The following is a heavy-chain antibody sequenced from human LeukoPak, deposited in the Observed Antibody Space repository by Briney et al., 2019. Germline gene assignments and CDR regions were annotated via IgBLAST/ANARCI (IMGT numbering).Heavy chain of an antibody. Sequence: ASVKVSCKASGYTFTSYGISWVRQAPGQGLEWMGWISAYNGNTNYAQKLQGRVTMTEDTSTDTAYMELSSLRSEDTAVYYCATDLGIAAAGTPGYWGQGTLVTVSS. V-gene: IGHV1-18*01. CDR1: GYTFTSYG. D-gene: IGHD6-13*01. J-gene: IGHJ4*02. CDR2: ISAYNGNT. CDR3: ATDLGIAAAGTPGY.